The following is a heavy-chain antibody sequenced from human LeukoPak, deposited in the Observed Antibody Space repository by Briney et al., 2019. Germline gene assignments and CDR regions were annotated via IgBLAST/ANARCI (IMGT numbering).Heavy chain of an antibody. J-gene: IGHJ6*03. CDR1: GGSISSYY. CDR2: IHNTGST. CDR3: ARHIAAAGYYYYYYMDV. Sequence: SETLSLTCTVSGGSISSYYWSWIRQPPGKGLEWIGRIHNTGSTNYNPSLKSRVTMSIDTSKNQFSLKLTSATAPDTAFYYCARHIAAAGYYYYYYMDVWGKGTTVTVSS. D-gene: IGHD6-13*01. V-gene: IGHV4-4*07.